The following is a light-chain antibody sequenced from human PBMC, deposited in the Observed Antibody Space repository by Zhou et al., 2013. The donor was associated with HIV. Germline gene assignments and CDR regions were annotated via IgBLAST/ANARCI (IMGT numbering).Light chain of an antibody. J-gene: IGKJ4*01. CDR1: QGSTNG. V-gene: IGKV1-6*01. CDR3: LQDYNYRLT. CDR2: GTS. Sequence: AIQMTQSPSSLSASAGDRVTITCRASQGSTNGLSWYQQKPGKAPRLLIYGTSSLQSGVPSRFSGSGSGTDFTLTISSLQPEDFATYYCLQDYNYRLTFGGGTKVEIK.